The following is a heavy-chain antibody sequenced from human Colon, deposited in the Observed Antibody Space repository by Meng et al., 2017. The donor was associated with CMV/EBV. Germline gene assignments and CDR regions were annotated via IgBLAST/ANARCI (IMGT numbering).Heavy chain of an antibody. CDR3: ARGNTALWDNDF. D-gene: IGHD3-10*01. CDR2: VYYSGST. J-gene: IGHJ4*02. V-gene: IGHV4-61*01. Sequence: SDTLSLTCTVSGGSVNTDNYYWCWLRQPPGKGLEYIGYVYYSGSTIYNPFFTSRVTISIDTSKNQFSLKLTSVTATDTAVYYCARGNTALWDNDFWGQGALVTVSS. CDR1: GGSVNTDNYY.